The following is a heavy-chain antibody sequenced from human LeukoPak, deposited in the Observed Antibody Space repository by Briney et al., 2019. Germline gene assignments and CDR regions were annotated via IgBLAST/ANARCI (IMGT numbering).Heavy chain of an antibody. Sequence: SETLSLTCTVSGGSISSSSYYWGWLRQPPGKGLECIGSIYYSGSTYHNPSPKSRVTISVDTAKNQFSLKLSSVTAAATAVYYCARGQGGSGWYGFGFDYWGQGTLVTVSS. CDR2: IYYSGST. J-gene: IGHJ4*02. V-gene: IGHV4-39*07. D-gene: IGHD6-19*01. CDR1: GGSISSSSYY. CDR3: ARGQGGSGWYGFGFDY.